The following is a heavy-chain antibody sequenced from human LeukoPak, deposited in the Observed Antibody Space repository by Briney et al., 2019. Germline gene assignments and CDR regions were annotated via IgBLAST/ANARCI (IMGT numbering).Heavy chain of an antibody. CDR3: ARVDGGVVPAAISSPHFDY. Sequence: PSETLSLTCAVYGGSFSGYYWNWIRQPPGKGLEWIGEINHSGSTNYNPSLKSRVTISVDTSKNQFSLKVSSVTAADTAVYYCARVDGGVVPAAISSPHFDYWGQGTLVTVSS. CDR1: GGSFSGYY. CDR2: INHSGST. J-gene: IGHJ4*02. V-gene: IGHV4-34*01. D-gene: IGHD2-2*02.